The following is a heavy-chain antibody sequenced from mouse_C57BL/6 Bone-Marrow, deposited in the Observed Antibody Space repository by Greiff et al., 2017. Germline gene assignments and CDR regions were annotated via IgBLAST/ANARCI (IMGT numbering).Heavy chain of an antibody. CDR2: IYPGSGST. J-gene: IGHJ1*03. V-gene: IGHV1-55*01. D-gene: IGHD2-4*01. CDR3: ARKGPYDYESYWYFDV. CDR1: GYTFTSYW. Sequence: QVQLQQPGAELVKPGASVKMSCKASGYTFTSYWIPWVKQRPGQGLEWIGDIYPGSGSTNYNEKFKSKATLTVDTSSSTAYMQLSSLTSEDSAVYYCARKGPYDYESYWYFDVWGTGTTVTVSS.